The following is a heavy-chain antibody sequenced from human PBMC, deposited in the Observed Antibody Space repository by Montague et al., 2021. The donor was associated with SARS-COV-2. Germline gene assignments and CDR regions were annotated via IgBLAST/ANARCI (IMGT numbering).Heavy chain of an antibody. J-gene: IGHJ4*02. CDR1: GGSISSFY. Sequence: SETLSLTCTVSGGSISSFYWTWIRQSPGKGLEWIGFIHYIGSTNYNPSLKSRTSISVDPSKNQFSLQLRSVTAADTAAYYCGAGTLGLPYTVSWYDDWGQGTMVTVSS. CDR3: GAGTLGLPYTVSWYDD. CDR2: IHYIGST. D-gene: IGHD6-19*01. V-gene: IGHV4-59*01.